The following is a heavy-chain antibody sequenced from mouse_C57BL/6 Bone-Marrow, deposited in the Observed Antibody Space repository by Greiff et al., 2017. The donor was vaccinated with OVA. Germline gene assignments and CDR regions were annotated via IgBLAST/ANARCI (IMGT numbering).Heavy chain of an antibody. D-gene: IGHD1-1*01. CDR2: IDPSESYT. CDR1: CHTFPSYW. V-gene: IGHV1-59*01. J-gene: IGHJ2*01. Sequence: QVPLPQPGAELVGPGTSVKLFRKASCHTFPSYWVHWVKQGPGQGLEWIGVIDPSESYTNYKQKFKGKATLTVDTSSSTAYMQLSSLTSEDSAVYYCAREGVITTVVEDYWGQGTTLTVSS. CDR3: AREGVITTVVEDY.